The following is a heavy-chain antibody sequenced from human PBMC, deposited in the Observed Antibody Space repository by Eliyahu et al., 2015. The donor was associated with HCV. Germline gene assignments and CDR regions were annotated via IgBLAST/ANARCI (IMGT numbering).Heavy chain of an antibody. Sequence: EVQLLESGGGLVQPGGSLRLSXXASGFXFSYYAMTWVRQAPGKGLEWVSGISGSGGSTHYADSVKGRFTISRDNSKNTLYLQMNSLRAEDTALYYCAKDLASAGVYYGLDVWGQGTTVTVSS. CDR3: AKDLASAGVYYGLDV. CDR1: GFXFSYYA. V-gene: IGHV3-23*01. D-gene: IGHD2-21*01. J-gene: IGHJ6*02. CDR2: ISGSGGST.